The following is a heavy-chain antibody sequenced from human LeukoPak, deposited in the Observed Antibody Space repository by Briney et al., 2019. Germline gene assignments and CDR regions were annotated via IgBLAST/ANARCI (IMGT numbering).Heavy chain of an antibody. CDR2: ISSNGGST. V-gene: IGHV3-64*01. CDR1: RFTFSSYA. D-gene: IGHD2-2*01. J-gene: IGHJ3*02. Sequence: GGSLRLSCAASRFTFSSYAMHWVRQAPGKGLEYVSAISSNGGSTYYANSVKGRFTISRDNSKNTLYLQMGSLRAEDMAVYYCARAGYCSSTSCSVYAFDIWGQGTMVTVSS. CDR3: ARAGYCSSTSCSVYAFDI.